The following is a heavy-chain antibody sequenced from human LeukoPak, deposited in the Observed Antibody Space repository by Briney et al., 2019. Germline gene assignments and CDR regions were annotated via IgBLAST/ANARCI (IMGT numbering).Heavy chain of an antibody. J-gene: IGHJ4*02. CDR1: GFTFSSYA. CDR3: AKDVTMIVVVTLGY. V-gene: IGHV3-23*01. CDR2: ISGSGGST. D-gene: IGHD3-22*01. Sequence: GGSLRLSCAASGFTFSSYAMSWIRQAPGKGLEWVSAISGSGGSTYYADSVKGRFTISRDNSKNTLYLQMNSLRAEDTAVYYCAKDVTMIVVVTLGYWGQGTLVTVSS.